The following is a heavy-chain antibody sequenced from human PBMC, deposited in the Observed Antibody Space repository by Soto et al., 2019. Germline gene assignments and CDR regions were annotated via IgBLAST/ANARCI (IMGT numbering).Heavy chain of an antibody. V-gene: IGHV3-48*02. CDR1: GFTFSSYS. D-gene: IGHD3-10*01. CDR2: ISSSSSTI. CDR3: AQIWFGELESDAFDI. J-gene: IGHJ3*02. Sequence: GGSLRLSCAASGFTFSSYSMNWVRQAPGKGLEWVSYISSSSSTIYYADSVKGRFTISRDNAKNSLYLQMNSLRDEDTAVYYFAQIWFGELESDAFDIWGQGTMVTVSS.